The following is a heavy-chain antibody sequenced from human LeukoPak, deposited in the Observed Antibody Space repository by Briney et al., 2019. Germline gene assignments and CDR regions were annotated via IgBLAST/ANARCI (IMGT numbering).Heavy chain of an antibody. Sequence: SETLSPTCTVSGGSISSSYYHWAWIRQPPGKGLEWIGSIYYSGSTYYNPSLKSRVTISVDTSKNQFSLKLSSVTAADTAVYYCARLSAMVSDYWGQGTLVTVSS. D-gene: IGHD5-18*01. V-gene: IGHV4-39*01. J-gene: IGHJ4*02. CDR3: ARLSAMVSDY. CDR1: GGSISSSYYH. CDR2: IYYSGST.